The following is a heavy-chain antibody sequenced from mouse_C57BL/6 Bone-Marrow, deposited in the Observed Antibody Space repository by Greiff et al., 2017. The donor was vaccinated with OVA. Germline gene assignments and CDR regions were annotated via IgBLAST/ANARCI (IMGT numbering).Heavy chain of an antibody. V-gene: IGHV1-19*01. CDR2: INPYNGGT. CDR1: GYTFTDYY. CDR3: APTGTWFAY. D-gene: IGHD4-1*01. J-gene: IGHJ3*01. Sequence: VQLQQSGPVLVKPGASVKMSCKASGYTFTDYYMNWVKQSHGKSLEWIGVINPYNGGTSYNQKFKGKATLTVDKSSSTAYMELNSLTSEDSAVYYCAPTGTWFAYWGQGTLVTVSA.